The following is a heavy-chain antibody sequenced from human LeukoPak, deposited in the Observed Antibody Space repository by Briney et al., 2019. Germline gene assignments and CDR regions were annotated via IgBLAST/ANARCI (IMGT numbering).Heavy chain of an antibody. J-gene: IGHJ4*02. D-gene: IGHD1-26*01. CDR3: ATGRGSRGIDY. Sequence: SETLSLTCAVYGGSFSGYYWSWIRQPPGKGLEWIGEINHSGSTNYNPSLKSRVTISVDTSKNQFSLKLSSVTAADTAVYYCATGRGSRGIDYWGQGTLVTVPS. CDR1: GGSFSGYY. V-gene: IGHV4-34*01. CDR2: INHSGST.